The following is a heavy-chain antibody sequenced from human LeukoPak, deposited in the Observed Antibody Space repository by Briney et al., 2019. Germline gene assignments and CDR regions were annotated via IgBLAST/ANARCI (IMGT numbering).Heavy chain of an antibody. CDR3: AKDPLLRGATYDY. CDR2: ISYDGSNK. Sequence: PGGSLRLSCAASGFTFSSYAMHWVRQAPGKGLEWVAVISYDGSNKYYADSVKGRFTISRDNSKNTLYLQMNSLRAEDTAVYYCAKDPLLRGATYDYWGQGTLVTVSS. CDR1: GFTFSSYA. D-gene: IGHD1-26*01. V-gene: IGHV3-30-3*01. J-gene: IGHJ4*02.